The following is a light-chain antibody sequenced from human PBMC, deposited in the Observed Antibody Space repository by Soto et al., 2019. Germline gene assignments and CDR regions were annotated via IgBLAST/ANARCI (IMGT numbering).Light chain of an antibody. CDR2: GAS. CDR3: QQYNNWPPHT. J-gene: IGKJ2*01. V-gene: IGKV3-15*01. CDR1: QSVSSN. Sequence: EIVMTQSPATLSVSPGERATLSCRASQSVSSNLAWYQQKPGQAPRLLIYGASSRATGMPARFSGSGSGTELTLTISSLQSEDSAVYYCQQYNNWPPHTFGQGTKLEI.